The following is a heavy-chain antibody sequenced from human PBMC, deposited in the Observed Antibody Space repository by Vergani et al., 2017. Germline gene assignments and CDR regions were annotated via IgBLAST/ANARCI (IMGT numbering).Heavy chain of an antibody. V-gene: IGHV4-61*02. CDR2: IYTSGAT. CDR3: AREGGEYDEDALDV. CDR1: GGSFSTGGQS. J-gene: IGHJ3*01. D-gene: IGHD2-21*01. Sequence: QVQLQESGPGLVKPSQTLSLTCTVSGGSFSTGGQSWTWLRQSAGKGLEWIGRIYTSGATNYNPSLRSRANMSVDASKKQFSLKLTSVTAADTAVYYCAREGGEYDEDALDVWGRGTKVTVTS.